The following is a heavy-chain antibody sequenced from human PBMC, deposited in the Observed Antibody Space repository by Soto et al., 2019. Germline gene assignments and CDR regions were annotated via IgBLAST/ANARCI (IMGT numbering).Heavy chain of an antibody. D-gene: IGHD3-22*01. J-gene: IGHJ3*02. CDR1: GYSFTSYW. CDR2: IDPSDSYT. V-gene: IGHV5-10-1*01. Sequence: GESLKISCKGSGYSFTSYWISWVRQMPGKGLEWMGRIDPSDSYTNYSPSFQGHVTISADKSISTAYLQWSSLKASDTATYYCAREYYYDSSGTAFDIWGQGTMVTVS. CDR3: AREYYYDSSGTAFDI.